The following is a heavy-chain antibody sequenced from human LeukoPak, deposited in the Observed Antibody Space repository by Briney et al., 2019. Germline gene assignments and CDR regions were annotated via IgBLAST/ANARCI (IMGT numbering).Heavy chain of an antibody. CDR1: GETFSGFY. J-gene: IGHJ4*02. CDR2: INYSGST. Sequence: PSETLSLTCAVYGETFSGFYWSWIRQPPGKGLEWIGEINYSGSTNYNPSLKSRVTLSVDTSKNQFSLNLNSVTAADTAVYYCARISTVTHQFDYWGQGMLVTVSS. V-gene: IGHV4-34*01. D-gene: IGHD4-17*01. CDR3: ARISTVTHQFDY.